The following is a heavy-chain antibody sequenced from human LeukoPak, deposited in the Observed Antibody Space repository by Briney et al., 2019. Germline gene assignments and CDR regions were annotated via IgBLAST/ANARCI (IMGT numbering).Heavy chain of an antibody. D-gene: IGHD1-1*01. J-gene: IGHJ4*02. V-gene: IGHV3-48*01. CDR1: GFTFSSYS. CDR2: ISGYSSTL. CDR3: AYYHVNEEPPTF. Sequence: GGSLRLSCAASGFTFSSYSMNWVRQAPGKGLEWVSYISGYSSTLYYADSVKGRFTVSRDNSKNMLYLQMNSLRAEDTAVYYCAYYHVNEEPPTFWGQGTLVTVSS.